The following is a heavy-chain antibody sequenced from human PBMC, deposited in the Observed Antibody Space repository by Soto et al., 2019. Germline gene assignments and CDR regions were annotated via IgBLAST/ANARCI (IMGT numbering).Heavy chain of an antibody. V-gene: IGHV3-21*01. J-gene: IGHJ4*02. D-gene: IGHD3-9*01. CDR1: GFTFSSYS. Sequence: EVQLVESGGGLVKPGGSLRLSCAASGFTFSSYSMNWVRQAPGKGLEWVSSISSSSSYIYYADSVKGRFTISRDNAKNSLYLQMNSLRAEDTAVYYCARARYDILTGYYVEDYWGQGTLVTVSS. CDR2: ISSSSSYI. CDR3: ARARYDILTGYYVEDY.